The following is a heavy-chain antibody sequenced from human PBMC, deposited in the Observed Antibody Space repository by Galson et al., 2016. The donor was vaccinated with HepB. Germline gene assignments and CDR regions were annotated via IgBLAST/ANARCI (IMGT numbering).Heavy chain of an antibody. D-gene: IGHD6-19*01. CDR1: GFSFHNYG. Sequence: SLRLSCAASGFSFHNYGMHWVRQAPGKGLEWLAVISHDGTVVYYADALKGRFTISRDNSKNMVYLQMNSLRVDDTAVYYCAKDLFAVMDWGQGTLVTVSS. J-gene: IGHJ4*02. CDR2: ISHDGTVV. CDR3: AKDLFAVMD. V-gene: IGHV3-30*18.